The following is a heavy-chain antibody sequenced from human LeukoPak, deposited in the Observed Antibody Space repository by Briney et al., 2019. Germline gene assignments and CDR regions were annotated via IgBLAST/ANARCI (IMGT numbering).Heavy chain of an antibody. J-gene: IGHJ4*02. CDR3: ARARHRTGYSSSWYGEGVCYFDY. D-gene: IGHD6-13*01. Sequence: GGSLRLSCAASGFTFSRYSMSWVRQAPGKGLEWVSYISSSSSTIYYADSVKGRFTISRDNAKNSLYLQMNSLRAEDTAVYYCARARHRTGYSSSWYGEGVCYFDYWGQGTLVTVSS. V-gene: IGHV3-48*04. CDR1: GFTFSRYS. CDR2: ISSSSSTI.